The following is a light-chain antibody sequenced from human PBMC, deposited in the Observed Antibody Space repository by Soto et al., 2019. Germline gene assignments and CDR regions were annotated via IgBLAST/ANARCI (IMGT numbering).Light chain of an antibody. CDR1: QSISSW. J-gene: IGKJ1*01. CDR3: QQYNIYWT. V-gene: IGKV1-5*01. CDR2: DAS. Sequence: DIQMTQSPSTLSASVGDRVTITCRASQSISSWLAWYQQKPGEAPKLLIYDASSLEREVPSRFSGSGSGTEFTLTISSLQPDDFATYYCQQYNIYWTFGQGTKVEIK.